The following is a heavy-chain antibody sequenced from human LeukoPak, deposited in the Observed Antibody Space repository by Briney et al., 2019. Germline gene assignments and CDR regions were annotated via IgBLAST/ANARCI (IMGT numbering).Heavy chain of an antibody. CDR2: ISSSSSTI. V-gene: IGHV3-48*04. CDR1: GFTFSSYS. Sequence: GGSLRLSCAASGFTFSSYSMNWVRQAPGKGLEWVSYISSSSSTIYNADSVMGRFTISRDNAKNSLYLQMNSLRAEDTALYYCARGQGDFWSGYYYYYYMDVWGKGTTVTVSS. D-gene: IGHD3-3*01. CDR3: ARGQGDFWSGYYYYYYMDV. J-gene: IGHJ6*03.